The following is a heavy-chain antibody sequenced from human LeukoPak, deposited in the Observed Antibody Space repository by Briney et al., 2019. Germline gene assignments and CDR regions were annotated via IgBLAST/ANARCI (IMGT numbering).Heavy chain of an antibody. CDR2: ISAYNDNT. J-gene: IGHJ4*02. V-gene: IGHV1-18*01. Sequence: ASVKVSCKASGYTFTSYGISWVRQAPGQGLEWMGWISAYNDNTNYAQKLQVRVTMTTDTSTSTAYMELRSLRSDDTAVYYCARDIVVVPAAIYKGRYFDYWGQGTLVTVSS. D-gene: IGHD2-2*01. CDR1: GYTFTSYG. CDR3: ARDIVVVPAAIYKGRYFDY.